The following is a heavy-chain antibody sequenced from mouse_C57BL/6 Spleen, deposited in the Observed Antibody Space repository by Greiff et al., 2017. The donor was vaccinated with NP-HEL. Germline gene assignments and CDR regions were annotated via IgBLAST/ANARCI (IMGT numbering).Heavy chain of an antibody. J-gene: IGHJ4*01. D-gene: IGHD2-3*01. CDR3: ARGGGYYNYAMDY. Sequence: EVQLVESGGGLVKPGGSLKLSCAASGFTFSSYAMSSVRQTPEKRLEWVATISDGGSYTYYPDNVKGRFTISRDNAKNNLYLQMSHLKSEDTAMYYCARGGGYYNYAMDYWGQGTSVTVSS. CDR1: GFTFSSYA. CDR2: ISDGGSYT. V-gene: IGHV5-4*01.